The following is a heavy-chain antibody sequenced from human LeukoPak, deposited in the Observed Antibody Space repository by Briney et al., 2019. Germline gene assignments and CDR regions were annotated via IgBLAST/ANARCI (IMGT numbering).Heavy chain of an antibody. Sequence: SETLSLTCTVSGGPISSGGYYWSWIRQHPGKGLEWIGYIYYSGSTYYNPSLKSRVTISVDTSKNQFSLKLSSVTAADTAVYYCAREVQVAAAGTRANWFDPWGQGTLVTVSS. J-gene: IGHJ5*02. CDR2: IYYSGST. CDR3: AREVQVAAAGTRANWFDP. D-gene: IGHD6-13*01. CDR1: GGPISSGGYY. V-gene: IGHV4-31*03.